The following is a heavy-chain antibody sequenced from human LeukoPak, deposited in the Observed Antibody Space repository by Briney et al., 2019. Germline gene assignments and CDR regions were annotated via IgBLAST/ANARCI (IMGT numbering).Heavy chain of an antibody. CDR3: VKGTGEYGGNSDY. V-gene: IGHV3-9*01. Sequence: GGSLRLSCAASGFTFDDYAMHWVRQAPGKGLEGVSSISWNSGSIVYADSVKGRFTISRDNAKNSLYLQMNSLRAEDTALYYCVKGTGEYGGNSDYWGQGTLVTVSS. J-gene: IGHJ4*02. CDR2: ISWNSGSI. CDR1: GFTFDDYA. D-gene: IGHD4-23*01.